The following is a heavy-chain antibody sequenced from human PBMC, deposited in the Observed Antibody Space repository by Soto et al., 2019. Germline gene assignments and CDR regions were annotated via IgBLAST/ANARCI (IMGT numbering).Heavy chain of an antibody. CDR1: GFTFRSYG. Sequence: QVQVVESGGGVVQPGRSLRLSCAASGFTFRSYGIHWVRQAPGKGLAWVALISYDGTDKYYADSVKGRFTISRDNSKNTLYLQMSSLGPEDTAVYYCVKERYAQLWLEDYGMDVWGQGTTVTV. D-gene: IGHD5-18*01. CDR2: ISYDGTDK. CDR3: VKERYAQLWLEDYGMDV. V-gene: IGHV3-30*18. J-gene: IGHJ6*02.